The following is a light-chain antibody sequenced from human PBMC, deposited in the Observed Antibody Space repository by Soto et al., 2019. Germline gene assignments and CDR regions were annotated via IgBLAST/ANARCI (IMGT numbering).Light chain of an antibody. J-gene: IGLJ3*02. CDR3: SSYTSSNTLV. V-gene: IGLV2-8*01. Sequence: QSALTQPPSASGSPGQSVTISCTGTSSDVGAYDYVSWYQQHPGKAPKLMIYEINKRPSGVPDRFSGSKSGNTASLTVSGLQAEDEADYYCSSYTSSNTLVFGGGTKLTVL. CDR2: EIN. CDR1: SSDVGAYDY.